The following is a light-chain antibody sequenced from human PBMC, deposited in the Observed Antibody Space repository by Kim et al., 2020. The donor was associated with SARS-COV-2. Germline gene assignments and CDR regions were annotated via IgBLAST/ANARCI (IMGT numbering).Light chain of an antibody. J-gene: IGLJ3*02. CDR3: SSSTSSTTWV. Sequence: GQSITISCTGTSSDVASYYSVSWFQHPPGKAPNLMIFDVSKRPLGVSNLFSGSKSGNTASLPISALQAADEADYFCSSSTSSTTWVFGGGTQLTVL. CDR2: DVS. CDR1: SSDVASYYS. V-gene: IGLV2-14*03.